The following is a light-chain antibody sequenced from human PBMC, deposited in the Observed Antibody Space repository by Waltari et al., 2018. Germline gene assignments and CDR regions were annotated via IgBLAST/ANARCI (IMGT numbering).Light chain of an antibody. CDR2: GAS. Sequence: ERVMTQSPAPLSVSQGERATLSCRASQSVSSNLAWYQQKPGQAPRPLMYGASTRATGTPARFSGSGSGTEFTLTISSMQSEDFGVYYCQQYNNWPYTFGQGTKLEIK. CDR3: QQYNNWPYT. J-gene: IGKJ2*01. V-gene: IGKV3-15*01. CDR1: QSVSSN.